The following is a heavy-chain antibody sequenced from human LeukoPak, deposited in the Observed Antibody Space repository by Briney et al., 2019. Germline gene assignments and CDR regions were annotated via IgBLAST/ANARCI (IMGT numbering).Heavy chain of an antibody. V-gene: IGHV3-23*01. D-gene: IGHD3-10*01. CDR1: GFTFTSSG. CDR2: ISGSGGST. J-gene: IGHJ4*02. CDR3: ARGGSWPEC. Sequence: GGSLRLSCAASGFTFTSSGMSWVRQAPGMGLEWVSAISGSGGSTYYADSVKGRFTISRDNARNSLFLQMNSLRAEDTAVYFCARGGSWPECWGQGTLVTVSS.